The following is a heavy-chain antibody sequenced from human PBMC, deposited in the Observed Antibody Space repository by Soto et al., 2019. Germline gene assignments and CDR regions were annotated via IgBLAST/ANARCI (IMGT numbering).Heavy chain of an antibody. Sequence: ASVKVSCKAAGYTFTGYYMHWVRQAPGQGLEWMGCINPNSGGTNYAQKFQGRVTMTRDTSISTAYMELSRLRSDDTAVYYCARTPNGRVVGAKEGTYYYYYGMDVWGQGTTVTVSS. D-gene: IGHD1-26*01. CDR1: GYTFTGYY. V-gene: IGHV1-2*02. J-gene: IGHJ6*02. CDR3: ARTPNGRVVGAKEGTYYYYYGMDV. CDR2: INPNSGGT.